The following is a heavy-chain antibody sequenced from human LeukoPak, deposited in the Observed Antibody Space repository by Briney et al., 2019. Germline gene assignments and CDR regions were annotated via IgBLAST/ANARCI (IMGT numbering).Heavy chain of an antibody. Sequence: GGSLRLSCATSGFIFRDYWMSWVRQVPGKGLEWVASISQDAGGTTYLDSVKGRFTISRDNSKNTLYLQMNSLRAEDTAVYYCARDPNGDYIGAFEFWGQGTMVTVSS. D-gene: IGHD4-17*01. CDR1: GFIFRDYW. CDR3: ARDPNGDYIGAFEF. CDR2: ISQDAGGT. J-gene: IGHJ3*01. V-gene: IGHV3-7*03.